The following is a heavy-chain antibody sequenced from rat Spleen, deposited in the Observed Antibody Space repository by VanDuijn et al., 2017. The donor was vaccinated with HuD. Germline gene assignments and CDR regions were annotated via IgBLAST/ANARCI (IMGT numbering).Heavy chain of an antibody. V-gene: IGHV5-20*01. CDR2: ISYDDTST. CDR1: GFTFSDYY. J-gene: IGHJ2*01. CDR3: TTGYYDGYYLVFDY. Sequence: EVQLAESGGGLVQPGRSLKLSCAVSGFTFSDYYMAWVRQAPTKGLEWVASISYDDTSTHYRDSVKGRFTISRDIAKSSLFLQMDSLRSEDTATYYCTTGYYDGYYLVFDYWGQGVMVTVSS. D-gene: IGHD1-12*03.